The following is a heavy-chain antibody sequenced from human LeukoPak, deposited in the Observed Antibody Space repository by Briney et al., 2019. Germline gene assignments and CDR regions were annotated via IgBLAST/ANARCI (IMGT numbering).Heavy chain of an antibody. CDR2: IWDDGSNK. D-gene: IGHD1-26*01. J-gene: IGHJ5*02. V-gene: IGHV3-33*08. CDR1: GVIFSTSG. CDR3: ARDLSETYSWGFDP. Sequence: GMSLRLSCAASGVIFSTSGMHWVRQAPGKGLQWVADIWDDGSNKYYADSVKGRFTISRDNSKNMVYMQMNSLRAGDTAVYYCARDLSETYSWGFDPWGQGTLVTVSS.